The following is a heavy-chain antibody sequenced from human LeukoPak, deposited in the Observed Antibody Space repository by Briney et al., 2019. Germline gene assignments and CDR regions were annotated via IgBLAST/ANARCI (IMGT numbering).Heavy chain of an antibody. CDR3: AKDAYGDYFYNF. Sequence: GGSLRLSCAASGFTFSSYAMNWVRQAPGQGLEWVSAISGSGGSTYYEDSVKGRFTISRDNSKKTLYLEMNSLRAEYTAVYYCAKDAYGDYFYNFWGRGTLVTVSS. J-gene: IGHJ4*02. D-gene: IGHD4-17*01. CDR2: ISGSGGST. CDR1: GFTFSSYA. V-gene: IGHV3-23*01.